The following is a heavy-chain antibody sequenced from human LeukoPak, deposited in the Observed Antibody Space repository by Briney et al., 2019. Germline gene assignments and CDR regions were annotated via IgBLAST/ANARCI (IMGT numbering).Heavy chain of an antibody. CDR3: ARMDTVTTFFDL. CDR1: GFTFSSYS. Sequence: GSLRLSCAASGFTFSSYSMNWVRQAPGKGLEWVSSISGSSRTIYYADSVKGRFTVSRDNAKNSLYLQMNSLRAEDTAVYYCARMDTVTTFFDLWGQGTLVTVSS. CDR2: ISGSSRTI. J-gene: IGHJ4*02. V-gene: IGHV3-48*04. D-gene: IGHD4-17*01.